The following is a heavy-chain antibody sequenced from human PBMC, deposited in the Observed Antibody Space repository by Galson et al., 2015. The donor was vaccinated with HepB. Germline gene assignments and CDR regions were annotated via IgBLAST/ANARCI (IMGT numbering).Heavy chain of an antibody. CDR3: AKEGSDCSSTSCYESPRHMDY. CDR1: GFTFSSYA. Sequence: SLRLSCAASGFTFSSYAMSWVRQAPGKGLEWVSAISGSGGSTYYADSVKGRFTISRDNSKNTLYLQMNSLRAEDTAVYYCAKEGSDCSSTSCYESPRHMDYWGQGTLVTVSS. CDR2: ISGSGGST. V-gene: IGHV3-23*01. D-gene: IGHD2-2*01. J-gene: IGHJ4*02.